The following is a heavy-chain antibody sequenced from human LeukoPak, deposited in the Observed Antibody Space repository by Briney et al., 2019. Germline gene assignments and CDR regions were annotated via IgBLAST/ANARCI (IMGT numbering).Heavy chain of an antibody. CDR2: LLTGAST. D-gene: IGHD3-22*01. J-gene: IGHJ4*02. V-gene: IGHV3-53*01. Sequence: GGSLRLSCSVTGISVSSNSLSWVRQAPGKGPEWVAALLTGASTYYTASVKGRFTISRDNSKNIVFLQMNSLIIEDTAVYYCARSHYFDSSGSDFDSWGQGTLVTVS. CDR1: GISVSSNS. CDR3: ARSHYFDSSGSDFDS.